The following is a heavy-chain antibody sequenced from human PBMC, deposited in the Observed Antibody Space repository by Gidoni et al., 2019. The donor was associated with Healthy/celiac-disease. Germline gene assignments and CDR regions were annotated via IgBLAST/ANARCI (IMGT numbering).Heavy chain of an antibody. Sequence: QVQLVESGGGVVQPGRSLSRSCAASGFPFSSYGMHWVRQAPGKGLEWVAVISYDGSNKYYADSVKGRFTISRDNSKNTLYLQMNSLRAEDTAVYYCAKDTPRDSGSSLGAFDIWGQGTMVTVSS. CDR2: ISYDGSNK. J-gene: IGHJ3*02. CDR3: AKDTPRDSGSSLGAFDI. V-gene: IGHV3-30*18. D-gene: IGHD1-26*01. CDR1: GFPFSSYG.